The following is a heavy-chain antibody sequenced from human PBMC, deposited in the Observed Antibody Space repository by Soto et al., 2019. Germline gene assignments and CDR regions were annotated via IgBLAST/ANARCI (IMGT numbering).Heavy chain of an antibody. CDR2: TIPFLGSS. Sequence: QVQLVQSGAEVKKPGSSVKVSCEASGGTFNKFAISWVRQAPGQGLEWLGGTIPFLGSSIYAQKFQGRVTITADESANTAYMQLSGLRSEDTAIYYCARGGTSYGDDVWEASYSNGLDVWGQGTTVTVSS. J-gene: IGHJ6*02. V-gene: IGHV1-69*01. CDR1: GGTFNKFA. D-gene: IGHD3-16*01. CDR3: ARGGTSYGDDVWEASYSNGLDV.